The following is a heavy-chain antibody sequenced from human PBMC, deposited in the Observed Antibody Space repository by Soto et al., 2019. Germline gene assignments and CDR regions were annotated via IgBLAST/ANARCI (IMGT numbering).Heavy chain of an antibody. CDR2: IYSGGST. Sequence: PGGSLRLSCAASGFTVSSNYMSWVRQAPGKGLEWVSVIYSGGSTYYADSVKGRFTTSRDNSKNTLYLQMNSLRAEDTAVYYCARDQRYSSRGFDPWGQGTLVNVSS. D-gene: IGHD6-13*01. CDR1: GFTVSSNY. CDR3: ARDQRYSSRGFDP. V-gene: IGHV3-53*01. J-gene: IGHJ5*02.